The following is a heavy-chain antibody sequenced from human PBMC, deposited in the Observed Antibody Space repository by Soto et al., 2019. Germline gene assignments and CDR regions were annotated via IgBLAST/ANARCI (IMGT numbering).Heavy chain of an antibody. Sequence: SETLSLTCTVSGGSFSSTSYYWGWIRQPPGKGLEWIGSIYYRGTTYYNPSLKSRVTISVDTSKKQFSLKLSSVTAADTAVYYCAITLSFNHFQHWGQGTLVSVSS. V-gene: IGHV4-39*01. CDR3: AITLSFNHFQH. CDR1: GGSFSSTSYY. CDR2: IYYRGTT. J-gene: IGHJ1*01.